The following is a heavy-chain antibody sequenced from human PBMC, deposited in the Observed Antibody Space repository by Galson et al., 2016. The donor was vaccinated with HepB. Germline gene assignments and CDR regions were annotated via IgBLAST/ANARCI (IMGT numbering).Heavy chain of an antibody. CDR1: GDTFNSIA. V-gene: IGHV1-69*13. CDR2: IIPIFGTP. CDR3: ATALPAPSLPSCMDV. Sequence: SVKVSCKASGDTFNSIAISWVRQAPGEGLQWMGGIIPIFGTPTYAPNFQGRVTITADESTTTAFLHLTSLRSEDAAIYYCATALPAPSLPSCMDVWGQGTTVTVSS. J-gene: IGHJ6*02. D-gene: IGHD2-2*01.